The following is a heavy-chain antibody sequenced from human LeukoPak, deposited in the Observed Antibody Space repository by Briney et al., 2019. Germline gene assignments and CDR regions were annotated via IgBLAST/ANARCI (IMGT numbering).Heavy chain of an antibody. V-gene: IGHV1-2*02. CDR1: GYTFTGYY. J-gene: IGHJ4*02. D-gene: IGHD3-16*02. CDR2: INPNSGGT. Sequence: ASVKVSCKASGYTFTGYYMHWVRQAPGQGLEWMGWINPNSGGTNYAQKFQGRVTMTWDTSISTAYMELSRLRSDDTAVYYCARVERVWGSYRWLFFDYWGQGTLVTVSS. CDR3: ARVERVWGSYRWLFFDY.